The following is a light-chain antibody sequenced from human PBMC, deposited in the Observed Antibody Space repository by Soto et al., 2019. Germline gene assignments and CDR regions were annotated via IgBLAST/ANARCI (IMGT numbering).Light chain of an antibody. V-gene: IGKV1-5*01. CDR3: QHYNSYSEA. Sequence: DIQMTQSPSSLSASVGDRVTITCRASQSISSYLNWYQEKPGKAPKVLIYGASNLQSGVPPRFSGSGSGTEFTLTISSLQPDDFATYYCQHYNSYSEAFGQGTKVDIK. J-gene: IGKJ1*01. CDR1: QSISSY. CDR2: GAS.